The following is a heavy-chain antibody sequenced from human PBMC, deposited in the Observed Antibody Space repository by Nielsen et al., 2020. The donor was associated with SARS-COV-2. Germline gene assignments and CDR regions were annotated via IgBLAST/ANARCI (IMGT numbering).Heavy chain of an antibody. V-gene: IGHV3-33*06. Sequence: GESLKISCAASGFTFSSYGMHWVRQAPGKGLEWVAVIWYDGSNKYYADSVKGRFTISRDNSKNTLYLQMNSLRAEDTAVYYCAKALVVVTAHPYFDYWGQGTLVTVSS. J-gene: IGHJ4*02. CDR2: IWYDGSNK. CDR3: AKALVVVTAHPYFDY. CDR1: GFTFSSYG. D-gene: IGHD2-21*02.